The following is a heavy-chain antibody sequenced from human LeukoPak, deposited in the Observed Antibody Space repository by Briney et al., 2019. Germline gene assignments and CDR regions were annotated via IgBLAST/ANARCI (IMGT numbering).Heavy chain of an antibody. V-gene: IGHV4-39*01. CDR1: GGSISSSSYY. J-gene: IGHJ3*02. D-gene: IGHD5-12*01. CDR2: IYYSGST. Sequence: SETLYLTCTVSGGSISSSSYYWGWIRQPPGKGLEWIGSIYYSGSTYYNPSLKSRVTISVDTAKNQFSLKLSSVTAADTAVYYCARSCRILDIVATIRARLGGNGFDIWGQGTMVTVSS. CDR3: ARSCRILDIVATIRARLGGNGFDI.